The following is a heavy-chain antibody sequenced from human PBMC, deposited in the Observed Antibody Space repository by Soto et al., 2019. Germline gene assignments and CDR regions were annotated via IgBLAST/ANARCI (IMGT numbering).Heavy chain of an antibody. CDR2: IKHDGSEK. CDR1: GLTFSKYW. J-gene: IGHJ6*02. CDR3: ASVPGSPGYHGLDV. D-gene: IGHD6-19*01. V-gene: IGHV3-7*03. Sequence: EVQLVESGGGLVQPGGSLRLSCATSGLTFSKYWMTWVRRAPGKGLEWVATIKHDGSEKSNLDSVEGRFTIPRDNAKNSLSLQMNSLRVEDTAVYFCASVPGSPGYHGLDVWGQGTTVTVSS.